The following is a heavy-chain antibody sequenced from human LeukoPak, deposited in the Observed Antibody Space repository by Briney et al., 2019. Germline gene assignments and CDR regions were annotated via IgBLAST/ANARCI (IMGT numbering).Heavy chain of an antibody. Sequence: SETLSLTCTVSGGSINDYYWNWLRQPPGKGLEWIGFIYYRGTTKNNPSLKSRVTTSIDTSKKQFSLNLSSVTAADTAIYYCAGVFSGRRPFELWGQGILVTVSS. CDR3: AGVFSGRRPFEL. V-gene: IGHV4-59*03. D-gene: IGHD3-10*01. CDR1: GGSINDYY. J-gene: IGHJ4*02. CDR2: IYYRGTT.